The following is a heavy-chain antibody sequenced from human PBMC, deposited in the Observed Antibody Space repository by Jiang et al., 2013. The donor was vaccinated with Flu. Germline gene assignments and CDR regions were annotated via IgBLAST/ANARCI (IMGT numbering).Heavy chain of an antibody. J-gene: IGHJ4*02. Sequence: LTCAVYGGSFSGYYWSWIRQPPGKGLEWIGEINHSGSTNYNPSLKSRVTISVDTSKNQFSLKLSSVTAADTAVYYCAGRRRLGSKLFWGQGTLVTVSS. CDR3: AGRRRLGSKLF. CDR1: GGSFSGYY. D-gene: IGHD3-10*01. CDR2: INHSGST. V-gene: IGHV4-34*01.